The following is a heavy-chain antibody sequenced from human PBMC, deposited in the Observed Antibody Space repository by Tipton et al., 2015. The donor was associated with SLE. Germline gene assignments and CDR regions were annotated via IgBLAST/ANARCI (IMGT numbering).Heavy chain of an antibody. CDR2: IYYSGSS. Sequence: TLSLTCIVSGDSISSSSYYWSWIRQPPGKGLEWIGYIYYSGSSDYNPSLKSRVTISVDTSKNQFSLKLSSVTAADTAVYYCARDGDSTGRSYFQHWGQGTLVTVSS. CDR1: GDSISSSSYY. J-gene: IGHJ1*01. V-gene: IGHV4-61*01. CDR3: ARDGDSTGRSYFQH. D-gene: IGHD3-22*01.